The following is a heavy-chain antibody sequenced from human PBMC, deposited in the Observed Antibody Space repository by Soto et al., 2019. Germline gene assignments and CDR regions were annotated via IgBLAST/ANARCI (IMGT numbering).Heavy chain of an antibody. V-gene: IGHV4-59*07. Sequence: SDTLSLTCTVSGGSISCYHWSWIRQPPGKGLEWIWYIYYSGSTNYNPSLKSRVTISVDTSKNQFSLKLSSVTAADTAVYYCARGIRYNWNYVDYWGQGTLVTVSS. CDR3: ARGIRYNWNYVDY. CDR2: IYYSGST. D-gene: IGHD1-20*01. CDR1: GGSISCYH. J-gene: IGHJ4*02.